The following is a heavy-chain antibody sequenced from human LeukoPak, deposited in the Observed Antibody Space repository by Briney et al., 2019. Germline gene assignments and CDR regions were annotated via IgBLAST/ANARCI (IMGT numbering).Heavy chain of an antibody. D-gene: IGHD3-10*01. Sequence: GGSLRLSCAASGFTFSSYAMTWVRQAPGKGLEWVSVISGSGGGTYYADSVKGRFTISRDNSKNTLYLQMNSLRADGTAVYYCAKNFGGSYGWTFDYWGQGTLVTVSS. CDR2: ISGSGGGT. J-gene: IGHJ4*02. V-gene: IGHV3-23*01. CDR3: AKNFGGSYGWTFDY. CDR1: GFTFSSYA.